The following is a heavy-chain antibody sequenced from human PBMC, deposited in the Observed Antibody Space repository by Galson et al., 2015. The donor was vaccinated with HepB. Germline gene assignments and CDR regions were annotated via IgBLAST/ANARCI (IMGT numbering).Heavy chain of an antibody. CDR3: ARGNYYFDSRAYYWDLDY. CDR1: GFTFSSYA. Sequence: SLRLSCAASGFTFSSYAMHWVRQAPGKGLEWVAVISYDGSNKYYADSVKGRFTISRDNSKNTLYLQMNSLRAEDTAVYYCARGNYYFDSRAYYWDLDYWGQGTLVTVSS. D-gene: IGHD3-22*01. J-gene: IGHJ4*02. V-gene: IGHV3-30-3*01. CDR2: ISYDGSNK.